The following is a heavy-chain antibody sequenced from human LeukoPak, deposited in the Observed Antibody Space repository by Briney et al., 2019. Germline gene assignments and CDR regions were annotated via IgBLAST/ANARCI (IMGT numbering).Heavy chain of an antibody. J-gene: IGHJ5*02. CDR2: IYYSGST. CDR1: GGSISSSSYF. V-gene: IGHV4-39*07. CDR3: ARGVSARFDP. Sequence: SETLSLTCTVSGGSISSSSYFWGWIRQPPGKGLEWIGSIYYSGSTYYNPSLKSRVTISVDTSKNQFSLKLSSVTAADTAVYYCARGVSARFDPWGQGTLSPSPQ.